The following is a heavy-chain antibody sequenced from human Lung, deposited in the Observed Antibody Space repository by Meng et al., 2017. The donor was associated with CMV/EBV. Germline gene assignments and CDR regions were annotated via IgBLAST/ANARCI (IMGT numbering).Heavy chain of an antibody. V-gene: IGHV4-34*01. CDR1: GGSFSGYY. Sequence: SETLSLTCAVYGGSFSGYYWSWIRQPPGKGLEWIGEINHSGSTNYNPSLKSRVTISVDTSKNQLSLKLSSVTAADTAVYYCARAGRSYGMDVWGQGTTVTVSS. CDR2: INHSGST. CDR3: ARAGRSYGMDV. J-gene: IGHJ6*02.